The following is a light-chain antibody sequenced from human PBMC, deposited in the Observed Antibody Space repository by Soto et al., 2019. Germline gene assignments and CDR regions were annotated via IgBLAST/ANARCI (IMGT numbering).Light chain of an antibody. CDR1: SSNIGNNY. Sequence: QSVLTQPPSVSAAPGQKVTISCSRSSSNIGNNYVSWYQQLPGTAPKLLIYENNKRPSGIPDRFSGSKSGTSATLGITGLQTGDEADYYCGTWDSSLSAGRVFGTGTKVTVL. V-gene: IGLV1-51*02. CDR3: GTWDSSLSAGRV. J-gene: IGLJ1*01. CDR2: ENN.